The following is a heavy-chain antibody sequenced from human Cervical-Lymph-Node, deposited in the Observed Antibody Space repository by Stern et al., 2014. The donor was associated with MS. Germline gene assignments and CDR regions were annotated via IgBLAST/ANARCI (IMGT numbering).Heavy chain of an antibody. D-gene: IGHD6-13*01. CDR3: ALSSETSDRWYSLGYDL. Sequence: VQLVESGAEVTKPGSSVKVSCKASGGTFSKFPSSWVRQAPGQGLEWMGGIFPVFGTLRYAQEFRGRVRITADVATSTVYMELSSLRSDDTAVYYCALSSETSDRWYSLGYDLWGQGTLVTVSS. J-gene: IGHJ5*02. CDR1: GGTFSKFP. V-gene: IGHV1-69*01. CDR2: IFPVFGTL.